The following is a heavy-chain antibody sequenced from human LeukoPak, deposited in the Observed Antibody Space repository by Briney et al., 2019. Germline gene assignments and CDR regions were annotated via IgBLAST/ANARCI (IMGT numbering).Heavy chain of an antibody. Sequence: PGGSLRLSCAASGFTFSSYGMHWVRQAPGKGLEWVAVIWYDGSNKYYADSVKGRFTISRDNSKNTLYLQMNSLRAEDTAVYYCARDLLWFGELAYYYYGMDVWGQGTTVTVSS. D-gene: IGHD3-10*01. CDR1: GFTFSSYG. J-gene: IGHJ6*02. V-gene: IGHV3-33*01. CDR3: ARDLLWFGELAYYYYGMDV. CDR2: IWYDGSNK.